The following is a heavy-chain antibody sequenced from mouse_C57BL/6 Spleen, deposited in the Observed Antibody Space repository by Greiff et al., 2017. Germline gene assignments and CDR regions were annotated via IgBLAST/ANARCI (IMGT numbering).Heavy chain of an antibody. CDR2: ISDGGSYT. CDR3: ARYSSNYFDD. V-gene: IGHV5-4*03. J-gene: IGHJ2*01. D-gene: IGHD3-2*02. Sequence: EVKLVESGGGLVKPGGSLKLSCAASGFTFSSYAMSWVRQTPEKRLEWVATISDGGSYTYYPDNVKGRFTISRDNAKNNLYLQMSHLKSEDTAMYYCARYSSNYFDDWGQGTTLTVSS. CDR1: GFTFSSYA.